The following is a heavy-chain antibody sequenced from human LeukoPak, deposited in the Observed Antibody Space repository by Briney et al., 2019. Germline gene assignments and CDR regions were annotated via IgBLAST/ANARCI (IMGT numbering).Heavy chain of an antibody. CDR2: ISWNSGSI. Sequence: GGSLRLSCAVSGFTFSSYAMHWVRQAPGKGLEWVSGISWNSGSIGYADSVKGRFTISRDNAKNSLYLQINSLRAEDTALYYCAKTRHYYDSSGYYPYYFDYWGQGTLVTVSS. CDR1: GFTFSSYA. CDR3: AKTRHYYDSSGYYPYYFDY. J-gene: IGHJ4*02. V-gene: IGHV3-9*01. D-gene: IGHD3-22*01.